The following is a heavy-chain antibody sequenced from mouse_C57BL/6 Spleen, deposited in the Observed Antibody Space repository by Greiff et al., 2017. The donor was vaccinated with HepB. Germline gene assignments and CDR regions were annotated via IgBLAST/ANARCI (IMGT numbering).Heavy chain of an antibody. CDR1: GFTFSDFY. CDR3: ARDAYGYRGAMDY. CDR2: SRNKANDYTT. J-gene: IGHJ4*01. V-gene: IGHV7-1*01. D-gene: IGHD2-2*01. Sequence: EVMLVESGGGLVQSGRSLRLSCATSGFTFSDFYMEWVRQAPGKGLEWIAASRNKANDYTTEYSASVKGRFIVSRDTSQSILYLQMNALRAEDTAIYYCARDAYGYRGAMDYWGQGTSVTVSS.